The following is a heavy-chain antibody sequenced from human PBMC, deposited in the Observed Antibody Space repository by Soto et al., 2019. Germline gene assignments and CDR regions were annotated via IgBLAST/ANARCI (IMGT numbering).Heavy chain of an antibody. J-gene: IGHJ4*02. V-gene: IGHV3-33*01. Sequence: QVQLVESGGGVVQPGRSLRLSCAASGFTFSSYGMHWVRQAPGKGLEWVAVIWYDGSNKYYADSVKGRFTISRDNSKNALYLQMNGLRAEDTAVYYCARDHRTMVRGVTYYFDYWGQETLVTVSS. CDR2: IWYDGSNK. CDR3: ARDHRTMVRGVTYYFDY. CDR1: GFTFSSYG. D-gene: IGHD3-10*01.